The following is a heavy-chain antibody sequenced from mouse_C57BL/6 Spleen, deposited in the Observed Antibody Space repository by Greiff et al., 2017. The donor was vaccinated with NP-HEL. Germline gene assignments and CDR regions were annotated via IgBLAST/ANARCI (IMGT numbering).Heavy chain of an antibody. V-gene: IGHV1-15*01. Sequence: VKLQESGAELVRPGASVTLSCKASGYTFTDYEMHWVKQTPVHGLEWIGAIDPETGGTAYNQKFKGKAILTADKSSSTAYMELRSLTSEDSAVYYCTRWGDGNSLFDYWGQGTTLTVSS. CDR3: TRWGDGNSLFDY. J-gene: IGHJ2*01. CDR1: GYTFTDYE. CDR2: IDPETGGT. D-gene: IGHD2-1*01.